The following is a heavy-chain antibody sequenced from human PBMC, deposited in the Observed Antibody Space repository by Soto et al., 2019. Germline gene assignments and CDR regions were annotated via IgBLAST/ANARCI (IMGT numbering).Heavy chain of an antibody. V-gene: IGHV4-34*01. CDR1: GGSFSGYY. Sequence: SETLSLTCAVYGGSFSGYYWSWIRQPPGKGLEWIGEINHSGSTNYNPSLKSRVTISVDTSKNQFSLKLSSVTAADTAVYYCARGRITMVRGGPAGRCMDVWGKGTTVTVSS. CDR3: ARGRITMVRGGPAGRCMDV. D-gene: IGHD3-10*01. CDR2: INHSGST. J-gene: IGHJ6*03.